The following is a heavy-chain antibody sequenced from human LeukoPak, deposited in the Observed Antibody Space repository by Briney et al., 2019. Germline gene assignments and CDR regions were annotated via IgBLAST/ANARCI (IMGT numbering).Heavy chain of an antibody. J-gene: IGHJ4*02. CDR3: AKDFTIFGPYYFDH. Sequence: AGGPLRLSCAASGFTFSSYGMHWVRQAPGKGLEWVAIIRYDGSNKYYADSVKGRFTISRDNSKNTLYLQMNSLRAEDTAVYYCAKDFTIFGPYYFDHWGQGTLVTVSS. CDR1: GFTFSSYG. V-gene: IGHV3-30*02. CDR2: IRYDGSNK. D-gene: IGHD3-3*01.